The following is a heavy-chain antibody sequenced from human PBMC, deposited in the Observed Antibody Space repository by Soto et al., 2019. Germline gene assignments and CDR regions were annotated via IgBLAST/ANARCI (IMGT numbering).Heavy chain of an antibody. CDR3: AGTDRDIYGLDV. V-gene: IGHV3-13*05. CDR2: ISAAGDP. Sequence: EVQLVESGGGLVQPGGSLRLSCEASGFAFRNYDMHWVRQGTGKGLEWVSGISAAGDPDYADSVEGRFTISRETAPTCFFMQTNSLTVGATPVYYCAGTDRDIYGLDVWGQGTTVIASS. CDR1: GFAFRNYD. D-gene: IGHD1-7*01. J-gene: IGHJ6*02.